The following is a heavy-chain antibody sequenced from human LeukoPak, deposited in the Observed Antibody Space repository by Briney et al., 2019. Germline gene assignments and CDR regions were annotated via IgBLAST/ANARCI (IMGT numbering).Heavy chain of an antibody. D-gene: IGHD3/OR15-3a*01. V-gene: IGHV3-64*01. CDR1: GFTFSSYA. Sequence: PGGSLRLSCAASGFTFSSYAMVWVRQAPGKGLEYVSAISSNGDNTYYANSVKGRFTISRDNSKNTLSLQMGSLRADDMAVYYCAREREDWGLAFDYWGQGTLVTVSS. CDR3: AREREDWGLAFDY. J-gene: IGHJ4*02. CDR2: ISSNGDNT.